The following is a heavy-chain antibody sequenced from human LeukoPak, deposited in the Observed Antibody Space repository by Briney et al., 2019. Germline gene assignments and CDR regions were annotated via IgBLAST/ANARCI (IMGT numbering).Heavy chain of an antibody. Sequence: AGGSLRLSCAASGFTFSTYGMHWVRQAPGKGLEWVTIISHDGSNKYYADSVKGRFTISRDNSKNTLYLPMNSLRPEDTAVYYCAKDRSGYDSLSPYDYWGQGTLVTVSS. J-gene: IGHJ4*02. CDR2: ISHDGSNK. CDR1: GFTFSTYG. D-gene: IGHD5-12*01. V-gene: IGHV3-30*18. CDR3: AKDRSGYDSLSPYDY.